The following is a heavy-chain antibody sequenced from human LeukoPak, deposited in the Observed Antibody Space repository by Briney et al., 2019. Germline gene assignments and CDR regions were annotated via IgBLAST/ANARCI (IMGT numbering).Heavy chain of an antibody. J-gene: IGHJ6*03. CDR3: ARHRIGIEYSTSPGYYTDV. CDR1: GGSISSSSYC. V-gene: IGHV4-39*01. D-gene: IGHD6-6*01. Sequence: PSETLSLTCIVSGGSISSSSYCWGWIRQPPGKGLEWIGSIYYSGTTHYNPSLKGRVTISVDTSKNHFSLKLSSVTAADTAVYYCARHRIGIEYSTSPGYYTDVWGKGTTVTVSS. CDR2: IYYSGTT.